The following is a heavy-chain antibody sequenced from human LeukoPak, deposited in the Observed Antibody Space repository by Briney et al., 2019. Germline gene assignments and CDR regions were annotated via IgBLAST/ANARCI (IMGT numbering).Heavy chain of an antibody. Sequence: SVKVSCKASGGTFSSYAISWVRQAPGQGVEWMGGIIPIFGTANYAQKFQGRVTITTDESTITAYMELSSLRSEDTAVYYCASGSSSSWSHYYYYYYMDVWGKGTTVTVSS. CDR2: IIPIFGTA. CDR3: ASGSSSSWSHYYYYYYMDV. D-gene: IGHD6-13*01. V-gene: IGHV1-69*05. CDR1: GGTFSSYA. J-gene: IGHJ6*03.